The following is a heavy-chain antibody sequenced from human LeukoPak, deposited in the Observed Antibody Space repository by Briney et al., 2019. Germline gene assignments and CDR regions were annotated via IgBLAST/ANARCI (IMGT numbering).Heavy chain of an antibody. CDR2: INPNTGDR. D-gene: IGHD6-25*01. J-gene: IGHJ4*02. CDR3: ARTTSFTASGYDY. CDR1: GYTFTNYH. V-gene: IGHV1-8*03. Sequence: ASVKVSCKASGYTFTNYHINWVRQASGQGLEWMGWINPNTGDRGSAQKFQGRISITRDTSITTAYMELSSLTSEDTAVYFCARTTSFTASGYDYWGRGTLITVSS.